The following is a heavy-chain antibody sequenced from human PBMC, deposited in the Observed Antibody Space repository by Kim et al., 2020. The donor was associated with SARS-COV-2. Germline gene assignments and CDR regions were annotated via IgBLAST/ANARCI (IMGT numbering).Heavy chain of an antibody. Sequence: GGSLRLSCAASGFTFSSYEMNWVRQSPGKGLEWVSYISASGSTIYYADSVKGRFTISRDNAKNSLYLQMNSLRAEDTTVYYCARYYHCSKRYFDLWGRGTLVTVSP. CDR3: ARYYHCSKRYFDL. CDR2: ISASGSTI. CDR1: GFTFSSYE. J-gene: IGHJ2*01. D-gene: IGHD3-22*01. V-gene: IGHV3-48*03.